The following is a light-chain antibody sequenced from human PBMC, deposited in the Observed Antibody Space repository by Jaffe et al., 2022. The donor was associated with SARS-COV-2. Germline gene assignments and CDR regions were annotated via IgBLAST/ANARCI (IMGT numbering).Light chain of an antibody. Sequence: DIQMTQSPSTLSVSVGDRVTITCRASQSISNWVAWYQQKPGKAPKLLIYKASSLESGVPSRFSGSGSGTEFTLTISSLQPDDYATYYCQQYNNYLITFGQGTRLEI. CDR2: KAS. J-gene: IGKJ5*01. CDR1: QSISNW. CDR3: QQYNNYLIT. V-gene: IGKV1-5*03.